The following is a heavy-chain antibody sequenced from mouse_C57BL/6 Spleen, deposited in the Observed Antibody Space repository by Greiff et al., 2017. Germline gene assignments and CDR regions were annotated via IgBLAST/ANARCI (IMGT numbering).Heavy chain of an antibody. J-gene: IGHJ2*01. CDR3: ARQQLRLRDFDY. D-gene: IGHD3-2*02. CDR2: INPNNGGT. V-gene: IGHV1-22*01. Sequence: EVQLQQSGPELVKPGASVKMSCKASGYTFTDYTMHWVRQSHGKSLEWIGNINPNNGGTNYKQKLKGKVTLTVNNATSTAYMELRRLKSEDSAVYYCARQQLRLRDFDYWGQGTTLTVSS. CDR1: GYTFTDYT.